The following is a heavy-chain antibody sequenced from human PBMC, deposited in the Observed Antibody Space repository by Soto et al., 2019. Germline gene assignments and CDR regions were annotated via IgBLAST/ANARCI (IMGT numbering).Heavy chain of an antibody. CDR1: GFIFSSYG. CDR3: AKIGLSLTTHYYYGMDV. V-gene: IGHV3-33*06. D-gene: IGHD4-4*01. Sequence: PGGSLRLSCAASGFIFSSYGMHWVRQAPGKGLEWVAVIWYDGSNKYYADSVKGRFTISRDNSKNTLYLQMNSLRAEDTAVYYCAKIGLSLTTHYYYGMDVWGQGTTVTVS. J-gene: IGHJ6*02. CDR2: IWYDGSNK.